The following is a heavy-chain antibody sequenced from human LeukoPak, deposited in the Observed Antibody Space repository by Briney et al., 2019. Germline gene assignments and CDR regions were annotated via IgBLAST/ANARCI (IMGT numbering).Heavy chain of an antibody. V-gene: IGHV3-30*02. Sequence: PGGSLRLSCAASGFTFSSYSMNWVRQAPGKGLEWVAVIWYGGSNKYYADSVKGRFTISRDNSKNTLYLQMNSLRAEDTAVYYCAKDSLGYSPGGMDVWGKGTTVTVSS. CDR2: IWYGGSNK. CDR1: GFTFSSYS. J-gene: IGHJ6*03. D-gene: IGHD2-15*01. CDR3: AKDSLGYSPGGMDV.